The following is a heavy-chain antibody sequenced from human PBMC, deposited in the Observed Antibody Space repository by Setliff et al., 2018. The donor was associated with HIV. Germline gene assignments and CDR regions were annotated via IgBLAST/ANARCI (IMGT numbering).Heavy chain of an antibody. D-gene: IGHD3-22*01. Sequence: GSLRLSCAAAGFTFRTYWMSWVRQAPGKGLEWVANIKQDGSEKYYVDPVKGRFTVSRDNAKNSLYLQMHSLRAEDTAVYYCARDREYYDSSGYYAVTAFDIWGQGTMVTVSS. CDR2: IKQDGSEK. CDR3: ARDREYYDSSGYYAVTAFDI. J-gene: IGHJ3*02. V-gene: IGHV3-7*01. CDR1: GFTFRTYW.